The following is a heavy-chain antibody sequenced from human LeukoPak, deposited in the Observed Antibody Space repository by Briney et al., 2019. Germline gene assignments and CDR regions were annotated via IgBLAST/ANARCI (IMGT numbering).Heavy chain of an antibody. V-gene: IGHV3-7*05. D-gene: IGHD1-26*01. CDR2: IKQDGSEK. J-gene: IGHJ4*02. Sequence: PGGSLRLSCAASGFTFSSYSISWVRQAPGKGLEWVANIKQDGSEKYYVDSVKGRFTISRDDAKRTVDLQMDNLRAEDTAIYYCAYRNNFEYWGQGALVTVSS. CDR3: AYRNNFEY. CDR1: GFTFSSYS.